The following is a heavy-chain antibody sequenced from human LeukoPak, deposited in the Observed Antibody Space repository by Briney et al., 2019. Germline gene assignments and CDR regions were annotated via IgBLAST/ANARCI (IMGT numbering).Heavy chain of an antibody. CDR3: AKDPEWELLSWGFDY. V-gene: IGHV3-21*04. CDR2: ISSSSSYI. J-gene: IGHJ4*02. Sequence: PGGSLRLSCAASRSTFSSYSMNWVRQAPGKGLEWVSSISSSSSYIYYADSVKGRFTISRDNAKSSLYLQMNSLRAEDTAVYYCAKDPEWELLSWGFDYWGQGTLVTVSS. CDR1: RSTFSSYS. D-gene: IGHD1-26*01.